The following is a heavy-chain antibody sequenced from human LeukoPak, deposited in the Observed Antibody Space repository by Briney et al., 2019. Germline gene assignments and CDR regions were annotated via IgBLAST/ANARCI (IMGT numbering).Heavy chain of an antibody. D-gene: IGHD1-1*01. Sequence: PSETLSLTCTVSGGSISSYYWSWIRQPPGKGLEWIGYIYCNGNTNYIPSLKSRVTISVDTSKNQFSLRLSSVTAADTAVYYCARNGNWNYVDYWGQGTLVTVSS. V-gene: IGHV4-59*08. J-gene: IGHJ4*02. CDR3: ARNGNWNYVDY. CDR1: GGSISSYY. CDR2: IYCNGNT.